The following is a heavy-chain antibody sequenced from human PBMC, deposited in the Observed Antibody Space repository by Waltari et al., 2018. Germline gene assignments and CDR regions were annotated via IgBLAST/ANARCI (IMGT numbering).Heavy chain of an antibody. D-gene: IGHD2-15*01. Sequence: QVQLVESGGGVVQPGRSLRLSCAASGFTFSSYAMHWVRQAPGKGLEWVAVISYDGSNKDSADAVKGRFTITRDNSKNTLYLQMSSLRAEDTAVYYCARDRCGSCYSAFDYWGQGTLVTVSS. CDR3: ARDRCGSCYSAFDY. CDR1: GFTFSSYA. CDR2: ISYDGSNK. J-gene: IGHJ4*02. V-gene: IGHV3-30-3*01.